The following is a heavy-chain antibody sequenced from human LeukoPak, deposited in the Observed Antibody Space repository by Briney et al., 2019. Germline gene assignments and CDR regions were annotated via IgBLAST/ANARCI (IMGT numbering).Heavy chain of an antibody. Sequence: GGSLRLSCAASGFTFSSYSMNWVRQAPGKGLEWVSSISSSSSYIYYADSVKGRFTISRDNAKNSLYLQMDSLRAEDTAVYYCARVNATSTYYDFWSGYYWFDPWGQGTLVTVSS. CDR3: ARVNATSTYYDFWSGYYWFDP. V-gene: IGHV3-21*01. D-gene: IGHD3-3*01. CDR1: GFTFSSYS. CDR2: ISSSSSYI. J-gene: IGHJ5*02.